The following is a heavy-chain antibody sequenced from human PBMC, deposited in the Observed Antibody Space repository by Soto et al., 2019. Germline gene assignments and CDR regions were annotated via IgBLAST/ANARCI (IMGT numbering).Heavy chain of an antibody. D-gene: IGHD6-19*01. CDR2: ISGSGGST. V-gene: IGHV3-23*01. Sequence: EVQLLESGGGLVQPGGSLRLSCAASGFTFSSYAMSWVRQAPGKGLEWVSAISGSGGSTYYADSVKGRFTISRDNSKNTLYLQMNSLRAEDTAVYYCAKVTRPGAVAPEGMDVWGQGTTVTVSS. CDR3: AKVTRPGAVAPEGMDV. J-gene: IGHJ6*02. CDR1: GFTFSSYA.